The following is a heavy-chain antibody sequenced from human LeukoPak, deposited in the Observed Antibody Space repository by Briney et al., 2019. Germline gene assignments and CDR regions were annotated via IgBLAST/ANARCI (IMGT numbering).Heavy chain of an antibody. D-gene: IGHD1-1*01. CDR3: ASDLTNR. CDR1: GYTLTQLS. CDR2: FDPEDGET. V-gene: IGHV1-24*01. Sequence: ASVKVSCKVSGYTLTQLSMNWVRQAPGKGREWMGGFDPEDGETIYAQKFQGRVTMTEDTSTDTAYMELSSLRSEDTAVYYCASDLTNRWGQGTLVTVSS. J-gene: IGHJ5*02.